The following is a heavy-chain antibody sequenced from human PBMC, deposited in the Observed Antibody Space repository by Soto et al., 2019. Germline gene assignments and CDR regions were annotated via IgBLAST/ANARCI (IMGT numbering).Heavy chain of an antibody. CDR1: GGSISSYY. J-gene: IGHJ5*02. D-gene: IGHD2-15*01. V-gene: IGHV4-59*01. Sequence: SETLALTCTVSGGSISSYYWSWIRQPPGKGLEWIGYIYYSGGTNYNPSLKSRVTISVDRSKNQVSLKLSSVTAADTAVYYCARGGDCSGGSCYIIRFDPWGQGTLVTVSS. CDR3: ARGGDCSGGSCYIIRFDP. CDR2: IYYSGGT.